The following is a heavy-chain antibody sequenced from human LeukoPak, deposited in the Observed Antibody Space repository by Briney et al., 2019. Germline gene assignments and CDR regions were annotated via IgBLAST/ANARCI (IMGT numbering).Heavy chain of an antibody. Sequence: KASETLSLTCTVSGGSISSSSYYWGWIRQPPGKGLEWIGSIYYSGSTYYNPSLKSRVTISVDTSKNQFSLKLSSVTAADTAVYYCARGCTPPCRDGYNPGAFDIWGQGTMVTVSS. D-gene: IGHD5-24*01. CDR2: IYYSGST. V-gene: IGHV4-39*01. J-gene: IGHJ3*02. CDR1: GGSISSSSYY. CDR3: ARGCTPPCRDGYNPGAFDI.